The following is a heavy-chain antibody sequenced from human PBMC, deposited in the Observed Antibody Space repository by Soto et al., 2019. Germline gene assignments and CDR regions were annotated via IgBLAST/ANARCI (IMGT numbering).Heavy chain of an antibody. Sequence: GGSLRLSCAASGFTVTTNCMSWVPRSPGKGLEWVSVMYSGGSTYYADSVKGRITISRDNSKNTLYLQMNSLRAEDTAVYYCARYYYGSGSEYYYYYYGMDVWGQGTTVTVSS. CDR3: ARYYYGSGSEYYYYYYGMDV. D-gene: IGHD3-10*01. CDR2: MYSGGST. V-gene: IGHV3-53*01. CDR1: GFTVTTNC. J-gene: IGHJ6*02.